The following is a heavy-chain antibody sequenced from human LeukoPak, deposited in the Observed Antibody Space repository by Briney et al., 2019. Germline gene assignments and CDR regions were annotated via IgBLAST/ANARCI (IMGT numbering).Heavy chain of an antibody. V-gene: IGHV4-59*01. CDR2: IHYSGST. D-gene: IGHD4-17*01. CDR1: GGSIGSFF. CDR3: ARSRGGYGDYGSWFDP. J-gene: IGHJ5*02. Sequence: SETLSLTCTVSGGSIGSFFWSWIRQPPGKALEWIGYIHYSGSTKYNPSLKSRVTISVDTSENQFSLTLNSVTAADTAVYYCARSRGGYGDYGSWFDPWGQGILVTVSS.